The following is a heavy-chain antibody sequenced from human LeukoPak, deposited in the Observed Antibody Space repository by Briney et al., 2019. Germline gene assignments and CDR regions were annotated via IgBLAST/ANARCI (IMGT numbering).Heavy chain of an antibody. D-gene: IGHD6-13*01. Sequence: PGGSLRLPCVGSGFAFSDFGLHWVRQAPGKGLEWVTLISKDESQKYYVGSVKGRFTISRDNAKNTLYLQMNSLRAEDTAVYYCAREGDGIAAPFGYWGQGTLVTVSS. J-gene: IGHJ4*02. CDR3: AREGDGIAAPFGY. CDR2: ISKDESQK. CDR1: GFAFSDFG. V-gene: IGHV3-30*03.